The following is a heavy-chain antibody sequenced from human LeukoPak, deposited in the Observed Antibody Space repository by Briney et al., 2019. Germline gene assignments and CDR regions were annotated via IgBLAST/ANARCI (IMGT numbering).Heavy chain of an antibody. D-gene: IGHD2-2*01. CDR2: INHSGST. CDR1: GGSFSGYY. Sequence: SETLSLTCAVYGGSFSGYYWSWIRQPPGKGLEWIGEINHSGSTNYNPSLKSRVTISVDTSKNQFSLKLSSVTAADMAVYYCARRDCSSTSCQHFDYWGQGTLVTVSS. J-gene: IGHJ4*02. CDR3: ARRDCSSTSCQHFDY. V-gene: IGHV4-34*01.